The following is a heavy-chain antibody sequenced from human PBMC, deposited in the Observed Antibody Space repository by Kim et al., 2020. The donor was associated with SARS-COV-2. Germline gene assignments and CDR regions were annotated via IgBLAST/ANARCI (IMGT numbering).Heavy chain of an antibody. J-gene: IGHJ4*02. Sequence: ADSVKGRFTISRYNSKNTLYLQMNRLRAEDTAVYYCAKSPTMVRGVYFDYWGQGTLVTVSS. CDR3: AKSPTMVRGVYFDY. D-gene: IGHD3-10*01. V-gene: IGHV3-23*03.